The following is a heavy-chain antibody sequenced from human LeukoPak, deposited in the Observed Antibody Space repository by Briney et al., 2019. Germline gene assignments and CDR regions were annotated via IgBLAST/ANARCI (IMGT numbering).Heavy chain of an antibody. CDR3: AHRPLSSSLNY. V-gene: IGHV2-5*02. CDR2: IYWDDDK. Sequence: KVSGPTLVNPTQTLTLTCTFSGFSLRTSEVGVAWIRQPPGKALEWLALIYWDDDKLYSPSLESRLTITKDTSKNQVVLTMTNMDPVDTATYYCAHRPLSSSLNYWGQGTLVTVSS. D-gene: IGHD6-6*01. J-gene: IGHJ4*02. CDR1: GFSLRTSEVG.